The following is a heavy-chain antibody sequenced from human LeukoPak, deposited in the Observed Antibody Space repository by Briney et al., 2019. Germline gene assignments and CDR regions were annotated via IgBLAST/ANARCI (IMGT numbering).Heavy chain of an antibody. CDR1: GFTFSSYW. D-gene: IGHD3-22*01. J-gene: IGHJ4*02. CDR3: ANRHYYDSNGYYYPYYFDY. V-gene: IGHV3-7*01. Sequence: PGGSLRLSCAASGFTFSSYWMSWVRQAPGKGLEWVANIKQDGSEKYYVDSVKGRFTISRDNAKNSLYLQMNSLRAEDTAVYYCANRHYYDSNGYYYPYYFDYWGQGTLVTVSS. CDR2: IKQDGSEK.